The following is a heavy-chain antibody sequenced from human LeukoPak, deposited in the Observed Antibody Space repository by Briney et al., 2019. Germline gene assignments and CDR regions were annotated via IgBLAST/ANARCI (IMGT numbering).Heavy chain of an antibody. CDR2: VSSSSSYI. D-gene: IGHD3-22*01. J-gene: IGHJ4*02. CDR1: GFTFSSYS. Sequence: GGSLRLSCAASGFTFSSYSMNWVRQAPGKGLEWVSSVSSSSSYIYYADSVKGRFTISRDNAKNSLYLQMNSLRAEDTAVYYCARDDSAGYYYDSSGTNGDYWGQGTLVTVSS. CDR3: ARDDSAGYYYDSSGTNGDY. V-gene: IGHV3-21*01.